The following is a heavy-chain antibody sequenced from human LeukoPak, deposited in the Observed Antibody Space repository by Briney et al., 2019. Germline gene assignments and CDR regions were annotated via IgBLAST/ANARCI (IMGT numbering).Heavy chain of an antibody. V-gene: IGHV3-21*06. Sequence: GGSLRLSSEASGFTFNTYSMNWARQAPGKGLGWVSSIDSSGGYMFYADSVKGRFIISRDNAKDSLYLQMNSLRVEDTAVYYCLRGDRRDYWGQGTLVTVSS. CDR2: IDSSGGYM. CDR3: LRGDRRDY. CDR1: GFTFNTYS. J-gene: IGHJ4*02.